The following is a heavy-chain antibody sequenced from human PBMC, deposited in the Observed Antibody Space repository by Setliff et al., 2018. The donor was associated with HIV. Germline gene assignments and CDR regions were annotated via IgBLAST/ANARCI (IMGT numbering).Heavy chain of an antibody. D-gene: IGHD6-13*01. CDR3: VTSSSWSSRLNF. J-gene: IGHJ4*02. V-gene: IGHV4-34*01. CDR2: ISHSGKT. CDR1: GGSLSGHY. Sequence: SSETLSLTCAVYGGSLSGHYWTWIRQPPGEGLEWIGEISHSGKTNYNPSLKSRATISVDTSKNQFSLKVTSVTAADTAVYYCVTSSSWSSRLNFWGQGMLVTVSS.